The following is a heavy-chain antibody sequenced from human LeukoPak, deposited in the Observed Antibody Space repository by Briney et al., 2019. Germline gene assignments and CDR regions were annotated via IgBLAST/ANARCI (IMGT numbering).Heavy chain of an antibody. CDR3: AKDIRGIAVAGPSGGAFDN. CDR2: ISLNSGSI. Sequence: GRSLRLSCAASGFTFDDYAMHWVRQAPGKGLEWVSGISLNSGSIGYADSVKGRFTISRDNAKNSLYLQMNSLRAEGTALYYCAKDIRGIAVAGPSGGAFDNWGQGTMVTVSS. J-gene: IGHJ3*02. CDR1: GFTFDDYA. D-gene: IGHD6-19*01. V-gene: IGHV3-9*01.